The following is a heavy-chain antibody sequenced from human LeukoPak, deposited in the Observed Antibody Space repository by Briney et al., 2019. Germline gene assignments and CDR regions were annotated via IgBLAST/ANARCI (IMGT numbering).Heavy chain of an antibody. Sequence: PGGSLRLSCAASGFTFSDYYMSWIRQAPGKGLEWVSYISSSGSTIYYADSVKGRFTISRDNAKNSLYLQMNSLRAEDTAVYYCARDTRYYDSSGYYPWGQGTLVTVSS. CDR2: ISSSGSTI. CDR1: GFTFSDYY. D-gene: IGHD3-22*01. J-gene: IGHJ5*02. V-gene: IGHV3-11*01. CDR3: ARDTRYYDSSGYYP.